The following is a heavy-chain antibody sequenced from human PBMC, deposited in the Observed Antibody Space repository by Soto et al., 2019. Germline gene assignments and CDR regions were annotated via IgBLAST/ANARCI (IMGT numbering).Heavy chain of an antibody. CDR3: ARGPWFGELLPGY. V-gene: IGHV1-69*02. Sequence: QVQLVQSGAEVKKPGSSVKVSCKASGGTFSSYTISWVRQAPGQGVEWMGRIIPILGIANYAQKFQGRVTITADKSTSTAYMELSSLRSEDTAVYYCARGPWFGELLPGYWGQGTLVTVSS. J-gene: IGHJ4*02. CDR1: GGTFSSYT. CDR2: IIPILGIA. D-gene: IGHD3-10*01.